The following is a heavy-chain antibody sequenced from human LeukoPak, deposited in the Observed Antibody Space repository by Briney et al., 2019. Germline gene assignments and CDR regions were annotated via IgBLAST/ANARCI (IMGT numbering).Heavy chain of an antibody. Sequence: PSETLSLTCTVSGGSISSSSYYWGWIRQPPGKRLEWIGYIYYSGGTNYNPSLKSRVTMSVDTSKNQFSLKLTSVTAADTAVYYCTRENYFDYWGQGTLVTVSS. CDR3: TRENYFDY. V-gene: IGHV4-61*01. CDR1: GGSISSSSYY. CDR2: IYYSGGT. J-gene: IGHJ4*02.